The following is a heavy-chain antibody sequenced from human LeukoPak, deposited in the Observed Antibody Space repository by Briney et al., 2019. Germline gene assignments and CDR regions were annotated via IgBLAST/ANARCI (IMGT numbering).Heavy chain of an antibody. V-gene: IGHV3-30*02. CDR1: GFTFSSYG. D-gene: IGHD4-23*01. CDR2: IRFDGSAK. J-gene: IGHJ4*02. Sequence: PGGSLRLSCAASGFTFSSYGMHWVRQAPGKGLEWVAFIRFDGSAKYYADSVKGRFTISRDNSKNTLYLQMNSLRAEDTAVYYCASYTVVTPEPNYWGQGTLVTVSS. CDR3: ASYTVVTPEPNY.